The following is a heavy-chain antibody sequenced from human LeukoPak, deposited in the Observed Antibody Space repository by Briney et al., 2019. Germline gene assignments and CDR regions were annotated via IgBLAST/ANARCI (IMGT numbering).Heavy chain of an antibody. D-gene: IGHD6-19*01. V-gene: IGHV1-46*03. CDR1: GYTFTSYY. CDR2: INPSGGST. J-gene: IGHJ4*02. CDR3: ARAIAVAGVDY. Sequence: ASVKVSCKASGYTFTSYYMHWVRQAPGQGLEWMGIINPSGGSTSYAQKFQGRVTMTRDTSTSTVCMELSSLRSEDTAVYYCARAIAVAGVDYWGQGTLVTVSS.